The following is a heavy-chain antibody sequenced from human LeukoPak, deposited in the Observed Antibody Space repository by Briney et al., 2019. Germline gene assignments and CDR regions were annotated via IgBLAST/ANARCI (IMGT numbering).Heavy chain of an antibody. CDR2: LYYSGNT. CDR3: AREGQYQLPQYYYYYMDV. V-gene: IGHV4-59*12. J-gene: IGHJ6*03. CDR1: GGSISGYY. Sequence: SETLSLTCTVAGGSISGYYWMWIRQPPGKGLEWIGYLYYSGNTKYSPSLKSRVTISEDTSKNQASLKLRSVTAADTAVYYCAREGQYQLPQYYYYYMDVWGKGTTVTVSS. D-gene: IGHD2-2*01.